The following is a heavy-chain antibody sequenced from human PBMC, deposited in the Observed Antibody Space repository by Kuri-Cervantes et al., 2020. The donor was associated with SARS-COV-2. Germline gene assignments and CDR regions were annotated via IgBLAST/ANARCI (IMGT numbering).Heavy chain of an antibody. CDR3: AREGLLRFLDYFFLYYIDC. CDR1: VFTFGVFA. D-gene: IGHD3-3*01. Sequence: GGSLRLPWTASVFTFGVFAMSWVRQAPGKGLECVGFIRSKAYGGTTDYAASVKSRFAMSRENSKKTLYLQMNSLRTEDTAVYYCAREGLLRFLDYFFLYYIDCWGQGTLVTVSS. V-gene: IGHV3-49*04. CDR2: IRSKAYGGTT. J-gene: IGHJ4*02.